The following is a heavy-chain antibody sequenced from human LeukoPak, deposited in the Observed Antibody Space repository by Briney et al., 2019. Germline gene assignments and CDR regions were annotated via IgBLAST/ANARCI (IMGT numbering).Heavy chain of an antibody. CDR2: INGNGDST. Sequence: PGGSLRLSCAASGFSFTDHAMSWVRQAPGTGLEWVSLINGNGDSTYYADSVKGRFTISRDNSKNTLYLQMNSLRAEDTAVYYCARDIAYDSSGYYSPHFDYWGQGTLVTVSS. CDR1: GFSFTDHA. CDR3: ARDIAYDSSGYYSPHFDY. V-gene: IGHV3-23*01. J-gene: IGHJ4*02. D-gene: IGHD3-22*01.